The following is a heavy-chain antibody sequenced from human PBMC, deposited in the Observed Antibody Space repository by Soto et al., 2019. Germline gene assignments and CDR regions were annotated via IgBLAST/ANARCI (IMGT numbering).Heavy chain of an antibody. V-gene: IGHV1-69*01. Sequence: QVQLMQSGAEVKKPGSSVKVSCKASGGTFSSYAISWVRQAPGQGLEWMGGIIPIFGTANYAQKFQGRVTITADESTSTAYMELSSLRSEDTAVYYCARDLQLVHGGYFDYWGQGTLVTVSS. D-gene: IGHD6-6*01. CDR2: IIPIFGTA. J-gene: IGHJ4*02. CDR1: GGTFSSYA. CDR3: ARDLQLVHGGYFDY.